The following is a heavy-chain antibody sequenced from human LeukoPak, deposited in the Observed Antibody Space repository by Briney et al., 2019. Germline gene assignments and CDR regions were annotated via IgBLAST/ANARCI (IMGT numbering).Heavy chain of an antibody. CDR3: ARGGGDSNFDY. J-gene: IGHJ4*02. D-gene: IGHD2-21*02. CDR1: GFTFSSYA. CDR2: ISYDGSNK. V-gene: IGHV3-30-3*01. Sequence: GRSLRLSCAASGFTFSSYAMHWVRQAPGKGLEWVAVISYDGSNKYYADFVKGRFTISRDNSKNTLYLQMNSLRAEDTAVYYCARGGGDSNFDYWGQGTLVTVSS.